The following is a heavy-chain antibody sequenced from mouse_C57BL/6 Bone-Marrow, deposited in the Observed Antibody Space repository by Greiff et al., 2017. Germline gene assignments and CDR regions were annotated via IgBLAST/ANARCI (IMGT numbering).Heavy chain of an antibody. CDR3: ARYDYDPFAY. J-gene: IGHJ3*01. CDR2: ISSGSSTI. V-gene: IGHV5-17*01. Sequence: EVNVVESGGGLVKPGGSLKLSCAASGFTFSDYGMHWVRQAPEKGLEWVAYISSGSSTIYYADTVKGRFTISRDNAKNTLFLQMTSLRSEDTAMYYCARYDYDPFAYWGQGTLVTVSA. D-gene: IGHD2-4*01. CDR1: GFTFSDYG.